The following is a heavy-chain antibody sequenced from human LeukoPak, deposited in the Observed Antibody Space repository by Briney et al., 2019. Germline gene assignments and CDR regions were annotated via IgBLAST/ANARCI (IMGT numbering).Heavy chain of an antibody. CDR3: ARVPYYYDSSGYYYGGYYYGMDV. D-gene: IGHD3-22*01. CDR1: GFTFSSYW. CDR2: IKQDGSEK. V-gene: IGHV3-7*04. J-gene: IGHJ6*02. Sequence: GGSLRLSCAASGFTFSSYWMSWVRQAPGKGLEWVANIKQDGSEKYYVDSVKGRFTISRDNAKNSLYPQMNSLRAEDTAVYYCARVPYYYDSSGYYYGGYYYGMDVWGQGTTVTVSS.